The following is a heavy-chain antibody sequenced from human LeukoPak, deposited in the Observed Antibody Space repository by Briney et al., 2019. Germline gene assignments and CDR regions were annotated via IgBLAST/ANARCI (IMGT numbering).Heavy chain of an antibody. J-gene: IGHJ4*02. CDR3: ARDIDDVGALLDF. CDR1: GDSITSGAYY. D-gene: IGHD1-26*01. CDR2: INYSGRT. V-gene: IGHV4-39*07. Sequence: SETLSLTCTVSGDSITSGAYYCSWIRQPAGKGLEWIGSINYSGRTYYNPSLKSRLTMSVDTAKRQFSLKLISVTAADTALYYCARDIDDVGALLDFWGQGTLVTVSS.